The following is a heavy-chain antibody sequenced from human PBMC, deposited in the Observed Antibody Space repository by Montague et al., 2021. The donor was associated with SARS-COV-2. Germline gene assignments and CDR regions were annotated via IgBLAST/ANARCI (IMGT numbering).Heavy chain of an antibody. CDR2: INHRGST. J-gene: IGHJ6*02. CDR3: ARVRYYGSGTSLGMDV. V-gene: IGHV4-34*01. Sequence: SETLSLTCAVYGGSSSGYYWSWTRQPPGKWLEWIGEINHRGSTNYSPPLKSRVTISVDTSKNQFSLKLSSVTAADTAVYYCARVRYYGSGTSLGMDVWGQGTTVTVSS. CDR1: GGSSSGYY. D-gene: IGHD3-10*01.